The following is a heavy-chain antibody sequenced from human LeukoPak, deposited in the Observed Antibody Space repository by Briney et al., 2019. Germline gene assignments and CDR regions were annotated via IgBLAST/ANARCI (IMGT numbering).Heavy chain of an antibody. D-gene: IGHD3-22*01. V-gene: IGHV1-69*13. J-gene: IGHJ3*02. CDR3: ARRRVYDSSGYYYSTDAFDI. CDR2: IIPIFGTA. Sequence: GASVKVSCKASGGTFSSYAIGWVRQAPGQGLEWMGGIIPIFGTANYAQKFQGRVTITADESTSTAYMELSSLRSEDTAVYYCARRRVYDSSGYYYSTDAFDIWGQGTMVTVSS. CDR1: GGTFSSYA.